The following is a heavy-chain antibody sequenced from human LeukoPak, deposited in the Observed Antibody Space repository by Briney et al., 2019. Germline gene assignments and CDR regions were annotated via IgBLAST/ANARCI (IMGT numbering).Heavy chain of an antibody. V-gene: IGHV3-15*01. J-gene: IGHJ4*02. CDR1: GFTFSDAW. CDR2: IRTKTYGGTT. D-gene: IGHD4-17*01. CDR3: ITDPAGVTTVTSPNYYFDY. Sequence: GGSLRLSCAASGFTFSDAWMSWVRQAPGKGLEWVGRIRTKTYGGTTDYAAPVKGRFTVSRDDSRDTLCLQMNSLKTEDTAVYYCITDPAGVTTVTSPNYYFDYWGQGTLVTVSS.